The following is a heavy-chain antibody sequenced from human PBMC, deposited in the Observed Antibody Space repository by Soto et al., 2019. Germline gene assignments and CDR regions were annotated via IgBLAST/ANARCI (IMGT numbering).Heavy chain of an antibody. CDR2: IYYSGST. CDR3: ARGTNYYDSSGYWY. J-gene: IGHJ4*02. Sequence: SETLSLTCTVSGGSISSYYWSWIRQPPGKGLEWIGYIYYSGSTNYNPSLKSRVTISVDTSKNQFSLKLSSVTAADTAVYYCARGTNYYDSSGYWYWGQGTLVTVSS. CDR1: GGSISSYY. D-gene: IGHD3-22*01. V-gene: IGHV4-59*01.